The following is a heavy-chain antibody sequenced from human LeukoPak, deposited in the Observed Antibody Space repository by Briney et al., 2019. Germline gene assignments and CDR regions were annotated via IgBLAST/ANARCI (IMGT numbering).Heavy chain of an antibody. CDR2: IIPILGIA. CDR1: GGTFSSYT. D-gene: IGHD2-15*01. J-gene: IGHJ6*03. Sequence: SVKVSCKASGGTFSSYTISWVRQAPGQGLEWMGGIIPILGIANYAQKFQGRVTITADKSTSTAYMELSSLRSEDTAVYYCARDAVVAATPRYMDVWGKGTTVTVSS. CDR3: ARDAVVAATPRYMDV. V-gene: IGHV1-69*04.